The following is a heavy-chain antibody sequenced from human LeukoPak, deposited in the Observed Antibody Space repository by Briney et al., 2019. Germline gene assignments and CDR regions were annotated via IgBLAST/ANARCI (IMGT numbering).Heavy chain of an antibody. V-gene: IGHV3-23*01. Sequence: QPGGSLRLSCAASGFTFGNYAMSWVRQIPGGGPQWVSAISPSGGHTYYADSVKGRFTISRDNSKNTLYLQMNSLRAEDTAVYYCAKDSGSSGWYGEFGYFDYWAREPWSPSPQ. D-gene: IGHD6-19*01. J-gene: IGHJ4*02. CDR2: ISPSGGHT. CDR1: GFTFGNYA. CDR3: AKDSGSSGWYGEFGYFDY.